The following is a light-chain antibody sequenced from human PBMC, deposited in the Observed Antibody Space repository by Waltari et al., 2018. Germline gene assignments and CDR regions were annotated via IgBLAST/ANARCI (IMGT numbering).Light chain of an antibody. J-gene: IGLJ2*01. V-gene: IGLV3-9*01. CDR3: RVWTSSTVV. CDR2: NDS. CDR1: YIGGHN. Sequence: YELTQSLSVSVALRQTARISCEATYIGGHNVHWYHQKPGQSPVVVIYNDSIRASGIPVRFSASSAGSTATLTSSRGQVADYGYIYCRVWTSSTVVFGGETKLTGL.